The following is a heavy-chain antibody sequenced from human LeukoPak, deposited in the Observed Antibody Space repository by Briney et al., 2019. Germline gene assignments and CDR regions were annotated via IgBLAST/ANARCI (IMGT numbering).Heavy chain of an antibody. D-gene: IGHD3-10*01. CDR1: GGSFSGYY. CDR2: INHSGST. Sequence: PSETLSLTCAVYGGSFSGYYWSWIRQPPGKGLEGIGEINHSGSTNYNPSLKSRVTISVDTSKNQFSLKLSSVTAADTAVYYCARGRYYGSGTLVYFDYWGQGTLVTVSS. V-gene: IGHV4-34*01. J-gene: IGHJ4*02. CDR3: ARGRYYGSGTLVYFDY.